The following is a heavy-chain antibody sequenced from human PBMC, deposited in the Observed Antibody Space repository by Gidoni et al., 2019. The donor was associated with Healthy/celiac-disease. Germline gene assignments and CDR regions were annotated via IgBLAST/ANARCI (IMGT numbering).Heavy chain of an antibody. CDR1: GFTFSSYA. CDR2: ISYDGSNK. V-gene: IGHV3-30-3*01. Sequence: QVQLVESGGGVVQPGRSLRLSFSASGFTFSSYAMHWVRQAPGKGLEWVAVISYDGSNKYYADSVKGRFTISRDNSKNTLYLQMNSLRAEDTAVYYCARARGGPSSVRRFFDYWGQGTLVTVSS. D-gene: IGHD6-25*01. CDR3: ARARGGPSSVRRFFDY. J-gene: IGHJ4*02.